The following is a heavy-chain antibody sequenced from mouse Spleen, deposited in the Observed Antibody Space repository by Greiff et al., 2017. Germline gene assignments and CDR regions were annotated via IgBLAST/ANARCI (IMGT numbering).Heavy chain of an antibody. J-gene: IGHJ1*01. CDR1: GFTFTDYY. V-gene: IGHV7-3*01. D-gene: IGHD6-1*01. CDR2: IRNKANGYTT. Sequence: EVKVVESGGGLVQPGGSLSLSCAASGFTFTDYYMSWVRQPPGKALEWLGFIRNKANGYTTEYSASVKGRFTISRDNSQSILYLQMNALRAEDSATYYCARYTPRYFDVWGAGTTVTVSS. CDR3: ARYTPRYFDV.